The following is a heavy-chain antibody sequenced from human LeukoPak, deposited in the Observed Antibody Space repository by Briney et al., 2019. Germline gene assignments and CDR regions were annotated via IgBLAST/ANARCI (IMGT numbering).Heavy chain of an antibody. CDR2: ISGSGGST. D-gene: IGHD3-9*01. V-gene: IGHV3-23*01. J-gene: IGHJ5*02. Sequence: GGSLRLSCAASGFTFSNYAMSWVRQAPGRGLEWVSAISGSGGSTYYADSVKGRFTISRDNSKNTLYLQMNSLRAEDTAVYYCALALRPVIPPDWFDPWGQGTLVTVSS. CDR1: GFTFSNYA. CDR3: ALALRPVIPPDWFDP.